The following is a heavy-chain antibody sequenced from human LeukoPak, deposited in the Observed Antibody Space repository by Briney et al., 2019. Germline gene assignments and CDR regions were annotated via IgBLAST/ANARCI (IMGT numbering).Heavy chain of an antibody. CDR2: ISYDGSNK. V-gene: IGHV3-30-3*01. CDR3: ARDYYNSSGYYYGGY. D-gene: IGHD3-22*01. Sequence: GGSLRLSCAASGFTFSSYAMSWVRQAPGKGLEWVAVISYDGSNKYYADSVKGRFTISRDNSKNTLYLQTNSLRAEDTAMYYCARDYYNSSGYYYGGYWGQGTVVTVSS. J-gene: IGHJ4*02. CDR1: GFTFSSYA.